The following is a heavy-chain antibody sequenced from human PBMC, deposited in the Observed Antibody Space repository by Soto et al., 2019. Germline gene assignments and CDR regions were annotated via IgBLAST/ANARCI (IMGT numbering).Heavy chain of an antibody. V-gene: IGHV3-21*01. J-gene: IGHJ4*02. CDR2: ISSSSSYI. D-gene: IGHD3-9*01. CDR1: GFTFSSYS. CDR3: ARDPAYYDMLTGYYTLGYFDY. Sequence: EVQLVESGGGLVKPGGSLRLSCAASGFTFSSYSMNWVRQAPGKGLEWVSSISSSSSYIYYADSVKGRFTLSRDNAKNSLYLQINSLQAEDTPLYYCARDPAYYDMLTGYYTLGYFDYWGQGTLVTVSS.